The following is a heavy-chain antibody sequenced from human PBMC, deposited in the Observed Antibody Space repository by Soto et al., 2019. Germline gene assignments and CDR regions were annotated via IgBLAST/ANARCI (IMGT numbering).Heavy chain of an antibody. D-gene: IGHD6-13*01. V-gene: IGHV1-69*06. J-gene: IGHJ5*02. CDR2: IIPFLGSA. CDR1: GGTFSNYA. Sequence: QVQLVQSGAEVKKPGSSVKVSCEASGGTFSNYAISWVRQAPGQGLEWMGAIIPFLGSAIYAQKFQGRVTLTADKSTSTAYMEMSSLRSDDSAVYFCAREGFIRCWSPHWFDPWGQGTLVSVSS. CDR3: AREGFIRCWSPHWFDP.